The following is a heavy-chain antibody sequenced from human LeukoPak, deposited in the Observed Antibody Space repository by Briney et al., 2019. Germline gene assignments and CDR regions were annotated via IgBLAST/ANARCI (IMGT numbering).Heavy chain of an antibody. CDR1: GYTFTSYA. V-gene: IGHV1-3*01. J-gene: IGHJ6*02. Sequence: ASVKVSCKASGYTFTSYAMHWVRQAPGQRLEWMGWINAGNGNTKYSQKFQGRVTITRDTSASTAYMELRSLRSDDTAVYYCARDVYYGSGSPHYGMDVWGQGTTVTVSS. D-gene: IGHD3-10*01. CDR2: INAGNGNT. CDR3: ARDVYYGSGSPHYGMDV.